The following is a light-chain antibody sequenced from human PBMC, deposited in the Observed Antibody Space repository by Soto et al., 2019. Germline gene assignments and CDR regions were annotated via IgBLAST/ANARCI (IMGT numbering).Light chain of an antibody. Sequence: QSALTQPASVSGSPGQSITISCTGASTDVDGYDYVSWYQQHPGRAPKLMIYDVNNRPSGVSYRFSGSKSGDTASLTISGLQAEDDADYYCSSYTSSAPFYVFGTGTKVTVL. CDR3: SSYTSSAPFYV. V-gene: IGLV2-14*03. CDR1: STDVDGYDY. CDR2: DVN. J-gene: IGLJ1*01.